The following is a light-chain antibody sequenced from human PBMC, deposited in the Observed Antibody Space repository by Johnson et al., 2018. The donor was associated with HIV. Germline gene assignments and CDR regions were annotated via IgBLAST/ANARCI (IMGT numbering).Light chain of an antibody. J-gene: IGLJ1*01. CDR1: SSNIGNNY. V-gene: IGLV1-51*01. CDR3: ATWDSSLRTGF. CDR2: DNN. Sequence: QSVLTQPPSVSAAPGQKVTISCSGSSSNIGNNYVSWYQQLPGTAPKLLIYDNNKRPSGIPDRFSGSKSGTSATLGITGLQTGDEADYYCATWDSSLRTGFLGTGTKVTVL.